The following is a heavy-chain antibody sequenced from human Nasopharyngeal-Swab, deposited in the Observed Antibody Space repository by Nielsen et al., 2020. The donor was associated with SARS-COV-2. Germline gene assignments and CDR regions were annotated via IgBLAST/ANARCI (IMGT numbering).Heavy chain of an antibody. CDR3: AKTRGPPVYDYVWGSYPSYYFDY. CDR2: IYYSGSP. J-gene: IGHJ4*02. D-gene: IGHD3-16*02. Sequence: WIRQPPGKGLEWIGSIYYSGSPSSPPSLKTRFPTSVDTSKNQFSLKLSSVTAADTAVYYCAKTRGPPVYDYVWGSYPSYYFDYWGQGTLVTVSS. V-gene: IGHV4-39*01.